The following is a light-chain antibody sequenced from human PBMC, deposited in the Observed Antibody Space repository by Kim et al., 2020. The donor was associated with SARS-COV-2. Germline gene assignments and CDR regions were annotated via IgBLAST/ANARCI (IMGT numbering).Light chain of an antibody. V-gene: IGLV3-19*01. J-gene: IGLJ3*02. CDR1: SLRSYY. CDR3: NTRDSSGNHSV. Sequence: GQTVRITRQGDSLRSYYASWYQQKPGQAPVLVIYGKNNRPSGIPDRFSGSSSGNTASLTITGAQAEDEADYYCNTRDSSGNHSVFGGGTQLTVL. CDR2: GKN.